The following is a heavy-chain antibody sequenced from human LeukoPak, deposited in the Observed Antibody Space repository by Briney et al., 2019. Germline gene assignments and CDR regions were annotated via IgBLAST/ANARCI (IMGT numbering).Heavy chain of an antibody. CDR1: GGSISSYY. D-gene: IGHD6-19*01. V-gene: IGHV4-59*08. CDR2: IYYTGST. J-gene: IGHJ4*02. Sequence: PSETLSLTCTVSGGSISSYYWSWLRQPPGKGLEWIGYIYYTGSTNYNPSLKSRVTISVDTSKNQFSLKLSSVTAADTAVYYCARRDNSGWNYFDYWGQGTLLTVSS. CDR3: ARRDNSGWNYFDY.